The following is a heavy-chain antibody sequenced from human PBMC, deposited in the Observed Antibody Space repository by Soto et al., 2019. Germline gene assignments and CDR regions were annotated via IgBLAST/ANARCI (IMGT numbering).Heavy chain of an antibody. V-gene: IGHV4-34*01. CDR1: GGSFSGYY. CDR3: ARLRLAFGVVLYHTLRAHNWFDP. CDR2: INHSGST. J-gene: IGHJ5*02. Sequence: SETLSLTCAVYGGSFSGYYWSWIRQPPGKGLEWIGEINHSGSTNYNPSLKSRVTISVDTSKNQFSLKLSSVTAADTAVYYCARLRLAFGVVLYHTLRAHNWFDPWGQGTLVTVSS. D-gene: IGHD3-3*01.